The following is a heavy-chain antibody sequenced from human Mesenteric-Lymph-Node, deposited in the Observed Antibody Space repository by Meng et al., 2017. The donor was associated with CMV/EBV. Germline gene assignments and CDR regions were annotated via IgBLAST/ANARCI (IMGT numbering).Heavy chain of an antibody. CDR2: ITTSGGST. J-gene: IGHJ4*02. CDR1: GFTFSSHA. Sequence: GGSLRLSCVASGFTFSSHAMSWVRQAPGKGPEWVSGITTSGGSTYYADSVKGRFIISRDNSKNTLYLQMESLRAEDTAVYYCAKDFEQPAFDYFDYWGQGTLVTVSS. CDR3: AKDFEQPAFDYFDY. D-gene: IGHD6-13*01. V-gene: IGHV3-23*01.